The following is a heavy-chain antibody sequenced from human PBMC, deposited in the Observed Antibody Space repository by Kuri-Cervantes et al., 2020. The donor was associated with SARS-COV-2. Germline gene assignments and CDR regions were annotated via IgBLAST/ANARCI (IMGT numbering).Heavy chain of an antibody. V-gene: IGHV1-46*01. Sequence: ASVKVSCKASGYTFTSYYMHWARQAPGQGLEWMGIINPSGGSTSYAQKFQGRVTMTRDTSTSTVYMELRSLRSDDTAVYYCAREEGSSWSRYYYGMDVWGQGTTVTVSS. CDR2: INPSGGST. J-gene: IGHJ6*02. CDR1: GYTFTSYY. D-gene: IGHD6-13*01. CDR3: AREEGSSWSRYYYGMDV.